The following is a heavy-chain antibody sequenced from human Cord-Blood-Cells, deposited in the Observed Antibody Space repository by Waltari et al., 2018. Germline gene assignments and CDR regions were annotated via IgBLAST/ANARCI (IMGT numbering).Heavy chain of an antibody. CDR2: MNPNSGNT. V-gene: IGHV1-8*01. CDR1: GYTFTSHD. J-gene: IGHJ4*02. D-gene: IGHD3-10*01. Sequence: QVQLVQSGAEAKKPAASVTVSCQAPGYTFTSHDINWVRPATGQGLEWMGWMNPNSGNTGYAQKFQGRVTMTRNTSISTAYMELSSLRSEDTAVYYCARGPEGTMVQGVIDYWGQGTLVTVSS. CDR3: ARGPEGTMVQGVIDY.